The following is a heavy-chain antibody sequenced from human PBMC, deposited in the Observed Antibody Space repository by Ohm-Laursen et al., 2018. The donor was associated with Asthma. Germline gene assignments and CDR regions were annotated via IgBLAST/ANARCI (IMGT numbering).Heavy chain of an antibody. V-gene: IGHV3-7*01. Sequence: SLRLSCAASGFTFSSYGMHWVRQAPGKGLEWVGHIRQDGTEKYYVDSVKGRFTISRDNAKNLVYLQMDSLRVDDTALYYCARIGPEWELPGREYSLIHWGQGTLVTVSS. J-gene: IGHJ1*01. CDR3: ARIGPEWELPGREYSLIH. D-gene: IGHD1-26*01. CDR2: IRQDGTEK. CDR1: GFTFSSYG.